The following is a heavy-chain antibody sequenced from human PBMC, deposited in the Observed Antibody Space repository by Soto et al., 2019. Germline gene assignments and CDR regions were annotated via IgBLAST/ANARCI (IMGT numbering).Heavy chain of an antibody. CDR3: ARGPNLRRNYQYYYYYYYMDV. D-gene: IGHD4-4*01. CDR1: GGSFSGYY. CDR2: INHSGST. J-gene: IGHJ6*03. V-gene: IGHV4-34*01. Sequence: TSETLSLTCAVYGGSFSGYYWSWIRQPPGKGLEWIGEINHSGSTNYNPSLKSRVTISVDTSKNQFSLKLSSVTAADTAVYYCARGPNLRRNYQYYYYYYYMDVWGKGTTVTVSS.